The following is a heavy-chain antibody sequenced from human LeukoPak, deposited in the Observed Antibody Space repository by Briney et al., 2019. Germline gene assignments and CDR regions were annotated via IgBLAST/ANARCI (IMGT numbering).Heavy chain of an antibody. CDR1: GGSISSSNW. J-gene: IGHJ4*02. CDR3: ARELGYYFDY. V-gene: IGHV4-4*02. Sequence: PSETLSLTCAVSGGSISSSNWWSWVRQPPGKGLEWIGEIYHSGSTNYNPSLKSRYTISVDKSKNQFSLKLSSVTAADTAVYYCARELGYYFDYWGQGTLVTVSS. CDR2: IYHSGST.